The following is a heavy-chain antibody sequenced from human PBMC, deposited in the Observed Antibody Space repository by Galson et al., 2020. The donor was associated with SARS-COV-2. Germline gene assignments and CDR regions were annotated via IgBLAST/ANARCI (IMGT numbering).Heavy chain of an antibody. D-gene: IGHD3-10*01. J-gene: IGHJ5*02. CDR1: GFTFSSYD. V-gene: IGHV3-13*01. Sequence: GGSLRLSCAASGFTFSSYDMHWVRQATGKGLEWVSAIGTAGDTYYPGSVKGRFTISRENAKNSLYLQMNSLRAGDTAVYYCVRAVTITMVRGVIMYYWFDPWGQGTLVTVSS. CDR3: VRAVTITMVRGVIMYYWFDP. CDR2: IGTAGDT.